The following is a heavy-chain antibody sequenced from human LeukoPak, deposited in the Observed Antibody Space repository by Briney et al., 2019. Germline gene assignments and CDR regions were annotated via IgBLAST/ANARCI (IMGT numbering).Heavy chain of an antibody. V-gene: IGHV1-2*02. J-gene: IGHJ4*02. CDR2: INPNSGGT. Sequence: ASVKVSCKASGYTFTGYYMHWVRQAPGQGLEWMGWINPNSGGTNYAQKFQGRVTMTRDTSISTAYMELSRLRSDDTAVYYCATENDIQLWLNRPPRGFDYWGQGTLVTVSS. D-gene: IGHD5-18*01. CDR1: GYTFTGYY. CDR3: ATENDIQLWLNRPPRGFDY.